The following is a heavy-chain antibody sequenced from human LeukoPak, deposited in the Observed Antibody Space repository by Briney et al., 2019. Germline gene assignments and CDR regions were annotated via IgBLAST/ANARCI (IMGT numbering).Heavy chain of an antibody. Sequence: GGSLRLSCAASGFTFSSYAMSWVRQAPGKGLEWVAVISYDGSNKYYADSVKGRFTISRDNSKNTLYLQMNSLRAEDTAVYYCAKDHAYYDSRDYFDYWGQGTLVTVSS. CDR3: AKDHAYYDSRDYFDY. J-gene: IGHJ4*02. D-gene: IGHD3-22*01. CDR1: GFTFSSYA. CDR2: ISYDGSNK. V-gene: IGHV3-30*18.